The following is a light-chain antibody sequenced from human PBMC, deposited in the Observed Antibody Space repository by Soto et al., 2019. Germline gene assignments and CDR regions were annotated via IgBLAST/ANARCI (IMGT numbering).Light chain of an antibody. V-gene: IGKV3-15*01. CDR3: QQYNNWPRAT. CDR1: QTINNN. Sequence: ETVMTQSPATLSVSPGERATLSCRASQTINNNLAWYQQKPGQAPRLLMFRTSTRATGIPARFSGSGSGTEFNITISSLQSEDSALYYCQQYNNWPRATFGGGIKVEIK. J-gene: IGKJ4*01. CDR2: RTS.